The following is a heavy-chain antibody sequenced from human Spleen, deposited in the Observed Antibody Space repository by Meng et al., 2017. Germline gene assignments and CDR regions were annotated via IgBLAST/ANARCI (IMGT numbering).Heavy chain of an antibody. V-gene: IGHV4-30-4*01. CDR3: ASFDHIPRRNYFDY. D-gene: IGHD2-21*01. CDR1: GGSISSGDYY. CDR2: IYHSGSA. Sequence: QVQLQESGPGLVKPSQTLSLTCTVSGGSISSGDYYWNWIRQPPGKGLEWIGHIYHSGSAYYNPSLKSRVSISVDTSKNQFSLNLNSMTAADTAVYYCASFDHIPRRNYFDYWGQGTLVTVSS. J-gene: IGHJ4*02.